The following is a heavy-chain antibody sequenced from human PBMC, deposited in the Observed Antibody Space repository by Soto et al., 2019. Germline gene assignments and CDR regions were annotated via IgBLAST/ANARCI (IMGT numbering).Heavy chain of an antibody. CDR2: IIPILGIA. V-gene: IGHV1-69*08. Sequence: QVKLGQSGAEVKKPGSSVKVSCTASGGTFSSYTISWVRQAPGQGREWMGRIIPILGIANYAQKFHGRVTITADKSTSTAYMELSSLRSEDTAVYYCARDPDSVVAATRSFDYWGQGTLVTVSS. CDR1: GGTFSSYT. J-gene: IGHJ4*02. CDR3: ARDPDSVVAATRSFDY. D-gene: IGHD2-15*01.